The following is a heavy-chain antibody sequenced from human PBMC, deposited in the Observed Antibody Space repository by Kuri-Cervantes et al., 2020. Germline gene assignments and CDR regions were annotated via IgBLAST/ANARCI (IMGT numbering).Heavy chain of an antibody. V-gene: IGHV4-61*02. D-gene: IGHD3-22*01. CDR2: IYTSGST. CDR1: GGSISSGSYY. CDR3: AREGRDSSSLWAFDI. J-gene: IGHJ3*02. Sequence: SETLSLTCTVSGGSISSGSYYWSWIRQPAGKGLEWIGRIYTSGSTNYNPSLKSRATISVDTSKNQFSLKLSSVTAADTAVYYCAREGRDSSSLWAFDIWGQGTMVTVSS.